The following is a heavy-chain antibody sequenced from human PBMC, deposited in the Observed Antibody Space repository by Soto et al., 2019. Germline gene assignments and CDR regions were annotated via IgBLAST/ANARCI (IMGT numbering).Heavy chain of an antibody. CDR2: IIPIFGTA. CDR1: GCTFSSYA. J-gene: IGHJ5*02. Sequence: ASVKVSCKASGCTFSSYAISWVRQAPGQGLEWMGGIIPIFGTANYAQKFQGRVTITADESTSTAYMELSSLRSEDTAVYYCARTPKTYYYDSSGYYWFDPWGQGTLVTVSS. CDR3: ARTPKTYYYDSSGYYWFDP. D-gene: IGHD3-22*01. V-gene: IGHV1-69*13.